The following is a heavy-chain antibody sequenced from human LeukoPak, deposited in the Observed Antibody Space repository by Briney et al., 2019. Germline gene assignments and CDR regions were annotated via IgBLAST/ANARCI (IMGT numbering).Heavy chain of an antibody. Sequence: GASVKVSRKASGYTFTGYYMHWVRQAPGQGLEWMGWINPNSGGTNYAQKFQGRVTMTRDTSISTAYMELSRLRSDDTAVYYCARDPVYYDSSGFNWFDPWGQGTLVTVSS. CDR3: ARDPVYYDSSGFNWFDP. CDR2: INPNSGGT. J-gene: IGHJ5*02. CDR1: GYTFTGYY. V-gene: IGHV1-2*02. D-gene: IGHD3-22*01.